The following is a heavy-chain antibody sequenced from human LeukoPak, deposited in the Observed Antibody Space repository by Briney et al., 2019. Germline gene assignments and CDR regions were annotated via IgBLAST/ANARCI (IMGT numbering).Heavy chain of an antibody. D-gene: IGHD5-12*01. CDR2: INHSGIT. Sequence: PSETLSLTCAVYDGSFSGYYWSWIRQPPGKGLEWIGEINHSGITNYNPSLKSRVTISVDTSKNQFSLKLSSVTAADTAVYYCAREKGGSGYDLATYYYYYMDVWGKGTTVTVSS. CDR3: AREKGGSGYDLATYYYYYMDV. J-gene: IGHJ6*03. V-gene: IGHV4-34*01. CDR1: DGSFSGYY.